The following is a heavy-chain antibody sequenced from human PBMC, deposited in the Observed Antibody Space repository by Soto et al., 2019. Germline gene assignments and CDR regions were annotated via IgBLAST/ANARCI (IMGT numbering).Heavy chain of an antibody. CDR1: GFTFSSYG. CDR2: ISYDGSNK. J-gene: IGHJ6*02. D-gene: IGHD1-20*01. V-gene: IGHV3-30*18. CDR3: AKDKIAGTTQGYYYYGMDV. Sequence: PGGSLRLSCAASGFTFSSYGMHWVRQAPGKGLEWVAVISYDGSNKYYADSVKGRFTISRDNSKNTLYLQMNSLRAEDTAVYYCAKDKIAGTTQGYYYYGMDVWGQGTTVTVSS.